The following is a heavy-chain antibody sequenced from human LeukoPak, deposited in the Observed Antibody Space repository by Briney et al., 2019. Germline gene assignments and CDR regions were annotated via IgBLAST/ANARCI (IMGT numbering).Heavy chain of an antibody. J-gene: IGHJ3*02. V-gene: IGHV1-2*02. CDR2: INPNSGDT. CDR3: AALGYCSGGSCQRRGTFDI. D-gene: IGHD2-15*01. CDR1: GYTFTGYY. Sequence: ASVKVSCKASGYTFTGYYIHWVRQAPGQGLEWMGWINPNSGDTNYAQKFQGRVTMTRDTSISTAYMELSRLTSDDTAVYYRAALGYCSGGSCQRRGTFDIWGQGTMVTVSS.